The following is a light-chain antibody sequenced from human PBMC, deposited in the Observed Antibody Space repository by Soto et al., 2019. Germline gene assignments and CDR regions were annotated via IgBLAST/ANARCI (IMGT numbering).Light chain of an antibody. V-gene: IGLV2-14*03. CDR2: DVS. CDR3: NSHTRSGTVV. Sequence: QSVLTQPASVSGSPGQSITISCTGTSSDVGGYNYVSWYQHHPGKAPKLLIYDVSYRPSGVSDRFSGSKSGNTASLTISGLQTEDEADYYCNSHTRSGTVVFGGGTKLTVL. J-gene: IGLJ2*01. CDR1: SSDVGGYNY.